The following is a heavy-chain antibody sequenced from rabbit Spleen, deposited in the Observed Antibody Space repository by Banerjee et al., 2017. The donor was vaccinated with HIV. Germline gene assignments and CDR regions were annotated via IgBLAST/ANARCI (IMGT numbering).Heavy chain of an antibody. V-gene: IGHV1S45*01. D-gene: IGHD8-1*01. J-gene: IGHJ6*01. CDR1: GVSFSDKDV. CDR2: IGAGVSYTT. CDR3: ARDSGTSFSSYGMDL. Sequence: EQLEESGGGLVKPEGSLTLTCKASGVSFSDKDVMCWVRQAPGKGLEWIACIGAGVSYTTYYATWAKGRFTISKTSSTTVTLQMTSLTAADTATYFCARDSGTSFSSYGMDLWGPGTLVTVS.